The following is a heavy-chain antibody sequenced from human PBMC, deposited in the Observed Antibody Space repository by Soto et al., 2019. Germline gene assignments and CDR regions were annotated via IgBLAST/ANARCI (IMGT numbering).Heavy chain of an antibody. CDR3: ARALLTRPRVGDLIQPPTFDY. V-gene: IGHV1-2*04. CDR2: INPNSGGT. D-gene: IGHD1-26*01. Sequence: GASVKVSCKASGDTFTGYYMHWVGQAPGRGREWMGWINPNSGGTNYAQKFQGWVTMTRDTSISTAYMELSRLRSDDTAVYYCARALLTRPRVGDLIQPPTFDYWGQGTLVSVSA. J-gene: IGHJ4*02. CDR1: GDTFTGYY.